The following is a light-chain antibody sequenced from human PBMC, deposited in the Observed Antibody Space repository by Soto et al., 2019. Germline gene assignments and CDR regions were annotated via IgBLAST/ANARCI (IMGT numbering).Light chain of an antibody. V-gene: IGLV2-14*01. Sequence: QSALTQPASVSGSPGQSITISCTGTSSDVGAYNSVSWYQQYPGKAPKLLIYEVSNRPSGVSNRFSGSKSGNTASLTISGLQAEDEADYYCSSYTSSSTLEVFGGGTKLTVL. CDR2: EVS. J-gene: IGLJ2*01. CDR3: SSYTSSSTLEV. CDR1: SSDVGAYNS.